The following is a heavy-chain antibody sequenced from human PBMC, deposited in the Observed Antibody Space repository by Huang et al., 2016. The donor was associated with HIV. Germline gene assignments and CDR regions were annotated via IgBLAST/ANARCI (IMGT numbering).Heavy chain of an antibody. CDR1: GGSISSSSYY. CDR3: ARHGRVAGHYYNNMDV. CDR2: ISYSGHT. Sequence: LQLQESGPGLVKSSETLSLICTVSGGSISSSSYYWGWIRQPPGKGPEWIGSISYSGHTYYNPPLKSRVTISVDTSKNQFSLKVNSVTAADTAVYYCARHGRVAGHYYNNMDVWGRGTTVTVSS. J-gene: IGHJ6*02. D-gene: IGHD6-19*01. V-gene: IGHV4-39*01.